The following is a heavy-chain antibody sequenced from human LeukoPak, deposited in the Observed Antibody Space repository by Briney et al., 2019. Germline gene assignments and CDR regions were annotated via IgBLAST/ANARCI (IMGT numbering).Heavy chain of an antibody. V-gene: IGHV4-59*01. CDR1: GDSITNSY. CDR2: TYHSGSS. J-gene: IGHJ5*02. Sequence: PSETLSLTCTVSGDSITNSYWAWIRQSPGKGLEWIGHTYHSGSSAYHPSIESRVSMLVDTSTNQLFLNLTSVTAADTAVYYCARRVVAAHNWFDPWGEGTLVTVSS. CDR3: ARRVVAAHNWFDP. D-gene: IGHD2-15*01.